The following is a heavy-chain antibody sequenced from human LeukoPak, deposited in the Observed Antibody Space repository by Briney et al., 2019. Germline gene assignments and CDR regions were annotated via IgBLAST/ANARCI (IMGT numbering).Heavy chain of an antibody. CDR2: IYYSGST. Sequence: SETLSLTCTVSGGSISSYYWNLIRQPPGKGLEWIGSIYYSGSTYYNPSLKSRVTISVDTSKYQFSLKLSSVTAADTAVYYCARDSWWYYDSSGYPSFDYWGQGTLVTVSS. D-gene: IGHD3-22*01. J-gene: IGHJ4*02. CDR1: GGSISSYY. CDR3: ARDSWWYYDSSGYPSFDY. V-gene: IGHV4-39*07.